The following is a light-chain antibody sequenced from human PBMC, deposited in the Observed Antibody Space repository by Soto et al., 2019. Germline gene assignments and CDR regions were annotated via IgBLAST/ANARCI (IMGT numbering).Light chain of an antibody. CDR2: DVS. J-gene: IGLJ1*01. V-gene: IGLV2-11*01. Sequence: QSALTQPRSVSGSPGQSVTISCTGTSSDVGGYNYVSWYQQHPGKAPKLMIYDVSKRPSGVSNRFSGSKSGNTASLTISGLQAEDEADYSCISYTSSGLYVFGTGTKVTVL. CDR1: SSDVGGYNY. CDR3: ISYTSSGLYV.